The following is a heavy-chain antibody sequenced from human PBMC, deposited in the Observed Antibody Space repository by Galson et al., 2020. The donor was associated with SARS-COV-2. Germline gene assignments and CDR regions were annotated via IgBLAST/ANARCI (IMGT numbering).Heavy chain of an antibody. CDR3: AGASNTRGNWFDL. Sequence: SVKVSCKASGGTFSRHPISWVRQAPGQGLEWMGRIIPILGIANYAQKFQGRVTITADKSTSTAYMELSSLRSEDTAVYYCAGASNTRGNWFDLWGQGTLVTVSS. CDR2: IIPILGIA. V-gene: IGHV1-69*04. J-gene: IGHJ5*02. CDR1: GGTFSRHP. D-gene: IGHD4-4*01.